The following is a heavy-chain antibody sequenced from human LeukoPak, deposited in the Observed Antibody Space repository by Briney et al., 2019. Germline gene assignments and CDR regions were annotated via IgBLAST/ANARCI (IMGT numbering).Heavy chain of an antibody. CDR3: AKVVRGSSGWYYFDY. Sequence: PGGSLRLSSAASGFTVSSNYMSWVRQAPGKGLEWVAFIRYDGSNKYYADSVKGRFTISRDNSKNTLYLQMNSLRAEDTAVYYCAKVVRGSSGWYYFDYWGQGTLVTVSS. D-gene: IGHD6-19*01. CDR2: IRYDGSNK. CDR1: GFTVSSNY. J-gene: IGHJ4*02. V-gene: IGHV3-30*02.